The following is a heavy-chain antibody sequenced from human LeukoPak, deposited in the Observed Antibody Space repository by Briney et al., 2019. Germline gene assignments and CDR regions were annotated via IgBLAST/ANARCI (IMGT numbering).Heavy chain of an antibody. V-gene: IGHV1-69*06. J-gene: IGHJ3*02. CDR3: AQETGGAVNVVRGGHAFDI. Sequence: SVKVSCKAYGGTFSNNAISWVRQAPGQGLEWMGGITPIFGTANYPQAFQGRVTITADISTRTAYMELNSLRSDDTAVYYCAQETGGAVNVVRGGHAFDIWGQGTMVTVSS. CDR2: ITPIFGTA. D-gene: IGHD3-10*01. CDR1: GGTFSNNA.